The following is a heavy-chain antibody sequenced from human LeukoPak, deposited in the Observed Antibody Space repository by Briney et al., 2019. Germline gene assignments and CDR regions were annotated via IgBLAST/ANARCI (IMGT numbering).Heavy chain of an antibody. CDR3: ARAPIMITFGGVSVRNAYQD. V-gene: IGHV4-61*02. J-gene: IGHJ4*02. D-gene: IGHD3-16*01. Sequence: PSQTLSLTCTVPGGSISSGSYYWSWIRQPAGKGLEWIGRIYTSGSTNYNPSLKSRVTISVDTSKNQFSLKLSSVTAADTAVYYCARAPIMITFGGVSVRNAYQDWGQGTLVTVSS. CDR2: IYTSGST. CDR1: GGSISSGSYY.